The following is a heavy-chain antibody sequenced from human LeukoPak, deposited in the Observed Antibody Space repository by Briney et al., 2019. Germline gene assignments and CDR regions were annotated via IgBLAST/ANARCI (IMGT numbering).Heavy chain of an antibody. Sequence: ASVKVSCKASGYTFTSYDINWVRQATGQGLEWLGWMNPNSGNTGYAQRFQGRISMTSNTAISTVYVELSSLISDDTAVYYCARGRLHSAEFDPWGQGTLVTVSS. CDR1: GYTFTSYD. V-gene: IGHV1-8*01. J-gene: IGHJ5*02. CDR3: ARGRLHSAEFDP. CDR2: MNPNSGNT. D-gene: IGHD1-26*01.